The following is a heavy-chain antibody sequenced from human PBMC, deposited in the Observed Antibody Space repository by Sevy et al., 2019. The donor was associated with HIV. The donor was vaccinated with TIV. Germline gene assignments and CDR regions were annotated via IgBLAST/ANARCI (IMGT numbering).Heavy chain of an antibody. V-gene: IGHV3-64D*06. CDR2: ISSNGGRT. CDR1: GFTFSSSA. Sequence: GGSLRLSCSASGFTFSSSAMHWVRQAPGKGLEYVSAISSNGGRTFYADSVKGRFSISRDNSKNMLYLQMSSLRAEDTAVYYCVKDWDYTPRLRVKDDAFDIWGQGTMVTVSS. D-gene: IGHD3-3*01. J-gene: IGHJ3*02. CDR3: VKDWDYTPRLRVKDDAFDI.